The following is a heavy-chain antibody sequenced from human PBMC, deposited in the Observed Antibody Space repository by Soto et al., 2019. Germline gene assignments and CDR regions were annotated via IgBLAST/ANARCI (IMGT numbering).Heavy chain of an antibody. CDR1: GFTFSDYY. Sequence: QVQLVESGGGLVKPGGSLRLSCAASGFTFSDYYMTWLRQAPGKGLEWVSYISSSGAGIYYAVSVKGRFTISRDNAKKSLYLQMSSLRAEDTAVYYCARAFSDAFDIWGQGTMVTVSP. V-gene: IGHV3-11*01. CDR2: ISSSGAGI. CDR3: ARAFSDAFDI. J-gene: IGHJ3*02.